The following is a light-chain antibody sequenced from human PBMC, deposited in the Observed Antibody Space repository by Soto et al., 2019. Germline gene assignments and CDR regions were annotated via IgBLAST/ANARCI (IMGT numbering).Light chain of an antibody. CDR1: QSVSSN. J-gene: IGKJ2*01. V-gene: IGKV3-15*01. CDR2: GAS. Sequence: EIVMTQSPATLSVSPGARAPLSCRASQSVSSNLAWYQQKPGQAPRLLIYGASTRATGIPARFSGSGSGTEFTLTISSLQSEDFAVYYCQHYNYWPYTFGQGTKVDIK. CDR3: QHYNYWPYT.